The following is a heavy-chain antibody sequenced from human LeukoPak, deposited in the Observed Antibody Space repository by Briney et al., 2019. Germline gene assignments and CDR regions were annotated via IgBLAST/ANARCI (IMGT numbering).Heavy chain of an antibody. J-gene: IGHJ6*02. Sequence: ASVTASCKASGYTFTSYGISWVRQAPGQGLEWMGWISAYNGNTNYAQKLQGRVTMTTDTSTSTAYMELRSLRSDDTAVYYCARDPNRLIAARPDYYYGMDVWGQGTTVTVSS. CDR3: ARDPNRLIAARPDYYYGMDV. CDR1: GYTFTSYG. D-gene: IGHD6-6*01. V-gene: IGHV1-18*01. CDR2: ISAYNGNT.